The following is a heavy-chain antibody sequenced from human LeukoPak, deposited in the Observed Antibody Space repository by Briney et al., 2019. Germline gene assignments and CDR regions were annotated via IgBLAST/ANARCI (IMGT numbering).Heavy chain of an antibody. V-gene: IGHV3-15*01. CDR3: TTGYVPGGRDI. Sequence: GGSLRLSCAASGFTFSNAWTSWVRQAPGKGLEWVGRIKSKTDGGTTDYAAPVKGRFTISRDDSKNTLYLQMNSLKTEDTAVYYCTTGYVPGGRDIWGQGTMVTVSS. CDR2: IKSKTDGGTT. J-gene: IGHJ3*02. D-gene: IGHD3-10*02. CDR1: GFTFSNAW.